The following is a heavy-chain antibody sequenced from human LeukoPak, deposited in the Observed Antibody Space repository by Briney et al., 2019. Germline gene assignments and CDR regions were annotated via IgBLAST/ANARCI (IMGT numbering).Heavy chain of an antibody. CDR1: GGTFSSYA. CDR2: IIPIFGTT. Sequence: SVKVSCKASGGTFSSYAISWVRQAPGQGLEWMGGIIPIFGTTNYAQKFQGRVTMTRDTSTSTVYMELSSLRSEDTAVYYCARDRNAVTTTYYYYYGMDVWGQGTTVTVSS. V-gene: IGHV1-69*05. CDR3: ARDRNAVTTTYYYYYGMDV. J-gene: IGHJ6*02. D-gene: IGHD4-17*01.